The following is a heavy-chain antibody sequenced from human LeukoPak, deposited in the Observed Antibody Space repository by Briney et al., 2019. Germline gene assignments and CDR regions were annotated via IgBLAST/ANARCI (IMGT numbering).Heavy chain of an antibody. D-gene: IGHD2-2*03. CDR2: IYTSGST. J-gene: IGHJ4*02. Sequence: SQTLSLTCTVSGGSISSGGYYWSWIRQPAGKGLEWIGRIYTSGSTNYNPSLKSRVTISVDTSKNQFSLKLSSVTAADTAVYYCARGPPGGYCSSTSCFGWGQGTLVTVSS. CDR3: ARGPPGGYCSSTSCFG. CDR1: GGSISSGGYY. V-gene: IGHV4-61*02.